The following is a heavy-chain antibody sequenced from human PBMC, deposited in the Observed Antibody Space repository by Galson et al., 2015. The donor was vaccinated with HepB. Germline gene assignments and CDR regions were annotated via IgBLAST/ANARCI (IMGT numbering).Heavy chain of an antibody. V-gene: IGHV4-61*08. Sequence: GPGLVKPSETLSLTCTVSGGSISSGDYYWSWIRQPPGKGLEWIGYIYYSGSTNYDPSLKSRVTISVDTSKNQFSLNLTSVTAADTAVYYCARGPTRYYFDNWGQGTLVTVSS. CDR1: GGSISSGDYY. CDR3: ARGPTRYYFDN. J-gene: IGHJ4*02. CDR2: IYYSGST.